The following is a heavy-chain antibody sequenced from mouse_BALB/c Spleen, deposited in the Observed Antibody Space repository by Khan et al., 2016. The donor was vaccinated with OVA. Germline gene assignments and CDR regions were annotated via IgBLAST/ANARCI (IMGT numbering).Heavy chain of an antibody. D-gene: IGHD1-2*01. V-gene: IGHV3-2*02. CDR2: ISYSGST. Sequence: EVQLQESGPGLVKPSQSLSLTCTVTGYSITSGYGWNWIRQFPGNKLEWMGYISYSGSTNYNPSLKSRIPITRDTSKNQYFLQLNSVTTEDTATYYCARTARIKYWGQGTTLTVSS. CDR3: ARTARIKY. J-gene: IGHJ2*01. CDR1: GYSITSGYG.